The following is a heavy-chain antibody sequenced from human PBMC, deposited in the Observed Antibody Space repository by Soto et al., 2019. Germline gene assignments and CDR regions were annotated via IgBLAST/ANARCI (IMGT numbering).Heavy chain of an antibody. CDR3: ARVRGSGWIDY. CDR1: GGSFSGYY. V-gene: IGHV4-34*01. CDR2: INHSGST. D-gene: IGHD6-19*01. J-gene: IGHJ4*02. Sequence: ASETLSLTCAVYGGSFSGYYWSWIRQPPGKGLEWIGEINHSGSTNYNPSLKSRVTISVDTSKNQFSLKLSSVTAADTAVYYCARVRGSGWIDYWGQGTLVTVSS.